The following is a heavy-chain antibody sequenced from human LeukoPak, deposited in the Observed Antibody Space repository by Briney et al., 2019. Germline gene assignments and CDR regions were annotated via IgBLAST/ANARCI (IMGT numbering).Heavy chain of an antibody. J-gene: IGHJ5*02. CDR2: IYYSGST. Sequence: PSENLSLTCTVSGGSISSSSYYWGWIRQPPGKGLEWIGSIYYSGSTYYNPSLKSRVTISVDTSKNQFSLKLSSVTAADTAVYYCARHIKGYSSSWYWFDPWGQGTLVTVSS. CDR1: GGSISSSSYY. CDR3: ARHIKGYSSSWYWFDP. V-gene: IGHV4-39*01. D-gene: IGHD6-13*01.